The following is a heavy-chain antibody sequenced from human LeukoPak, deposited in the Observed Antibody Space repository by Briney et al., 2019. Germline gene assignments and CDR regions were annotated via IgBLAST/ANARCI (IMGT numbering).Heavy chain of an antibody. CDR3: ASAYGDYGLDY. Sequence: GGSLRLSCVASGITFGTYGMHWVRQAPGMGLEWVAVIWYDGSNKWYADSVRGRFTISRDDSNNTLYLEMSSLGAEDTATYYCASAYGDYGLDYWGQGTLVTVSS. J-gene: IGHJ4*02. CDR2: IWYDGSNK. D-gene: IGHD4-17*01. V-gene: IGHV3-33*01. CDR1: GITFGTYG.